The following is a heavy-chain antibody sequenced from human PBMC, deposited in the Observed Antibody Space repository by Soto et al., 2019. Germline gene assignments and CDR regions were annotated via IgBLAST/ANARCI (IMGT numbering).Heavy chain of an antibody. CDR3: ARVRLTISVNDALDV. Sequence: QVHLVESGGGVVQPGRSLRLSCAASGFPFSDYVIHWVRQAAGKGLEWVASMTYDGATEYYADSVKGRFTVSRDNSKRTLSLPMNSLRPEDTAVYYCARVRLTISVNDALDVWGQGTTVTVSS. CDR1: GFPFSDYV. CDR2: MTYDGATE. V-gene: IGHV3-30*14. J-gene: IGHJ3*01. D-gene: IGHD3-10*01.